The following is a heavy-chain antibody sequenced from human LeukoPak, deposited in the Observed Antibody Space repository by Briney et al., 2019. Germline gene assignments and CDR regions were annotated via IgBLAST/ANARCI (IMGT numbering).Heavy chain of an antibody. CDR1: GGSFSGYY. V-gene: IGHV4-34*01. CDR3: ARTRVGCTNGVCYTGQFDY. D-gene: IGHD2-8*01. Sequence: SETLSLTCAVYGGSFSGYYWSWIRQPPGKGLEWIGEINHSGSTNYNPSLKSRVTISVDTSKNQFSLKLSSVTAADTAVYYCARTRVGCTNGVCYTGQFDYWGQGTLVTVSS. J-gene: IGHJ4*02. CDR2: INHSGST.